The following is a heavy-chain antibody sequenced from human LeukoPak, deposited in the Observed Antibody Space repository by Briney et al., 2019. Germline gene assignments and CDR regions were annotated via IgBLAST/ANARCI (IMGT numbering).Heavy chain of an antibody. CDR3: ARGQVGSYSLGYYYYMDV. D-gene: IGHD1-26*01. CDR1: GYTFTSYD. CDR2: MNPNSGNT. Sequence: GASVKVSCKASGYTFTSYDINWERQATGQGLEWMGWMNPNSGNTGYAQKFQGRVTITRNTSISTAYMELSSLRSEDTAVYYCARGQVGSYSLGYYYYMDVWGKGTTVTVSS. V-gene: IGHV1-8*03. J-gene: IGHJ6*03.